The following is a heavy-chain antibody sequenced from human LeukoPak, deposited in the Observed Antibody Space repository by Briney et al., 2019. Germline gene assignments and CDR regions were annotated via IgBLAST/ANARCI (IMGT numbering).Heavy chain of an antibody. CDR3: ARDTAGNDY. D-gene: IGHD1-1*01. V-gene: IGHV3-7*01. CDR1: GLTFSNYW. Sequence: PGGSLRLSCAASGLTFSNYWMDWVRQAPGKGLEWVANIKQDGSEKNYVDSVKGRFIISRDNAKISLYLQMSSLRAEDTAVYYCARDTAGNDYWGQGTLVTVSS. J-gene: IGHJ4*02. CDR2: IKQDGSEK.